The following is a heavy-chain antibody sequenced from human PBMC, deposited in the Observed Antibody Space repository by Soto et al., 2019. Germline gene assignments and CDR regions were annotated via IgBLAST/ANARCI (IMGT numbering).Heavy chain of an antibody. V-gene: IGHV4-59*01. CDR2: VYYSGNT. CDR1: EGKSISFG. CDR3: ARARSTYLAY. D-gene: IGHD2-8*01. J-gene: IGHJ4*02. Sequence: ETQCLTWSVAEGKSISFGGSCIRQPPGKGLEYIGNVYYSGNTNYNPSLKSRVIVSVDTSKNQFSLRVSSVTAADTAVYYGARARSTYLAYRGQGTPVIVTS.